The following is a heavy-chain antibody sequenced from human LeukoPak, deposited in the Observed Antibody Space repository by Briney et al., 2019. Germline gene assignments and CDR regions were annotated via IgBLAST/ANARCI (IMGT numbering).Heavy chain of an antibody. Sequence: ASVKVSCKASGYTFTGYYMHWVRQAPGQGLEWMGWINPNRGGTNYAQKFQGRVTMTRDTSISTAYMELSRLRSDDTAVYYCARDSNVLLWFGEFSPDAFDIWGQGTMVTVSS. CDR2: INPNRGGT. CDR1: GYTFTGYY. D-gene: IGHD3-10*01. J-gene: IGHJ3*02. V-gene: IGHV1-2*02. CDR3: ARDSNVLLWFGEFSPDAFDI.